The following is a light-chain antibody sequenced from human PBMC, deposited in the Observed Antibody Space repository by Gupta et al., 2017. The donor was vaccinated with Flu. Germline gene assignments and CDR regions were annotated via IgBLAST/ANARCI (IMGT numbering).Light chain of an antibody. CDR2: DAS. V-gene: IGKV3-11*01. CDR3: QQRSNWRNS. Sequence: EIVLTQSPATLSLSPGERATLSCRASQRVGDYLAWYQQKPGQAPRLLIYDASNRATGIPARFSGSGSGTDFTLTISSLEPEDVAVYYCQQRSNWRNSFGQGTKLEIK. J-gene: IGKJ2*03. CDR1: QRVGDY.